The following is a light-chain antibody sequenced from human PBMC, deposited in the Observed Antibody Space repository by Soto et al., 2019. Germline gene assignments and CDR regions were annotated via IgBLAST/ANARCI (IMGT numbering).Light chain of an antibody. CDR1: QSISSY. Sequence: DIEMTQSPYSLSASVGDRVTITCRASQSISSYLNWYQQKPGKAPKLLIYAASSLQSGVPSRFSGSGSGTDFTLTISRLEPADFAVYYCQQYGSSPLTFGGGTKVDIK. CDR3: QQYGSSPLT. CDR2: AAS. V-gene: IGKV1-39*01. J-gene: IGKJ4*01.